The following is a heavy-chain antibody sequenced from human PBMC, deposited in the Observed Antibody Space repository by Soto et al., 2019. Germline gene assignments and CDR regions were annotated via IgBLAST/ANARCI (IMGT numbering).Heavy chain of an antibody. J-gene: IGHJ6*03. CDR2: ISYDGSNK. CDR3: AKGYSGYDFFLGYYMDV. Sequence: QVQLLESGGGVVQPGRSLRLSCAASGFTFSSYGMHWVRQAPGKGLEWGAVISYDGSNKYYADSVKGRFTISRDNSKNTLYLQMNSLRAEDTAVYYCAKGYSGYDFFLGYYMDVWGKGTTVTVSS. D-gene: IGHD5-12*01. V-gene: IGHV3-30*18. CDR1: GFTFSSYG.